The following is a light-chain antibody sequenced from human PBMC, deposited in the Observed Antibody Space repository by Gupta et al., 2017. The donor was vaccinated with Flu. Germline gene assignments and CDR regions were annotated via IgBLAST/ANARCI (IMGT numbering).Light chain of an antibody. J-gene: IGKJ5*01. CDR3: RQYKSYPIT. V-gene: IGKV1D-16*01. Sequence: QKPEKAPKSLIYGASSLQNGVPSRFSGSGSGTDFTLTISSLQPEDFGTYYCRQYKSYPITFGQRTRLEIK. CDR2: GAS.